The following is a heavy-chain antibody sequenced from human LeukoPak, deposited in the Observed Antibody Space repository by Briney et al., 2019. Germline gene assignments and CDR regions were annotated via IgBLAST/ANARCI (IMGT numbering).Heavy chain of an antibody. CDR3: ARDYTSSSGRAFDV. D-gene: IGHD6-6*01. CDR1: GYKFGSYS. CDR2: IGSGSRTI. J-gene: IGHJ3*01. Sequence: GGSLSLSCAASGYKFGSYSMNGFRQPPGKGLEWVAYIGSGSRTIYYADSVKGRFTMSIDNAKNASYLQMNGLRADDTAMYYCARDYTSSSGRAFDVWGQGTMVTVSS. V-gene: IGHV3-48*04.